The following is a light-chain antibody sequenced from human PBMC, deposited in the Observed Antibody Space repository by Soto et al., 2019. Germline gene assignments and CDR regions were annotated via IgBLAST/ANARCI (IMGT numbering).Light chain of an antibody. V-gene: IGLV2-8*01. Sequence: QSALTQPPSASGSPGQSVTISCTGTSSDVGGYNYVSWYQQYAGKAPKLMISEVSKRPSGVPDRFSGSKSGNTASLTVSGLQPEDEADYYCSSYAGSNKSVFGTGTKLTVL. CDR1: SSDVGGYNY. CDR3: SSYAGSNKSV. J-gene: IGLJ1*01. CDR2: EVS.